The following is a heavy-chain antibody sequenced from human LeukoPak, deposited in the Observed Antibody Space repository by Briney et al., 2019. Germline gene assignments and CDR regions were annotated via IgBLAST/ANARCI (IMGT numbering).Heavy chain of an antibody. CDR2: INPNSGGT. V-gene: IGHV1-2*02. CDR1: GYTFTGYY. J-gene: IGHJ6*03. CDR3: ARVSSGSPLWYYYYYMDV. Sequence: ASVKVSCKASGYTFTGYYMHWVRQAPGQGLEWMGWINPNSGGTNYAQKFQGRVTMTRDTSISTAYMELSRLRSDDTAVYYCARVSSGSPLWYYYYYMDVWGKGTTVTISS. D-gene: IGHD3-10*01.